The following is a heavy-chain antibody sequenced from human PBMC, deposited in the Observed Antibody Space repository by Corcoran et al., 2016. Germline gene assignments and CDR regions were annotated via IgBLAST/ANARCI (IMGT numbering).Heavy chain of an antibody. J-gene: IGHJ5*02. D-gene: IGHD2-2*01. CDR2: IYYSGST. CDR1: GGSISSGGYY. Sequence: QVQLQESGPGLVKPSQTLSLTCTVSGGSISSGGYYWSWIRQHPGKGLEWIGYIYYSGSTYYNPSLKSRVTISVDTSKNQFSLKLSSVTAADTAVYYCAGDRKGYCSSTSCYGAGFDPWGQGTLVTVSS. V-gene: IGHV4-31*03. CDR3: AGDRKGYCSSTSCYGAGFDP.